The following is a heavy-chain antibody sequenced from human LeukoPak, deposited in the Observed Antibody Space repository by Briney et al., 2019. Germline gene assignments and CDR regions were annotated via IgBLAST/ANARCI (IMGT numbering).Heavy chain of an antibody. Sequence: PGGSLRLSCAASGFTFSSYAMHWVRQAPGKGLEWVAVISYDGSNKYYADSVKGRFTISRDNSKNTLYLQMNSLRAEDTAVYYCARDRGGTAMVSGAFDIWGQGTMVTVSS. CDR1: GFTFSSYA. CDR3: ARDRGGTAMVSGAFDI. J-gene: IGHJ3*02. V-gene: IGHV3-30*01. CDR2: ISYDGSNK. D-gene: IGHD5-18*01.